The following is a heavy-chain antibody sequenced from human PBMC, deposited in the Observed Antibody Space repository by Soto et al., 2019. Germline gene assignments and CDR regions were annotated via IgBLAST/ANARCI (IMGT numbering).Heavy chain of an antibody. CDR1: GYTFSTHW. CDR3: ANSIDGGAMDV. V-gene: IGHV5-51*01. CDR2: IFPRDSDT. Sequence: PGESLKISCEASGYTFSTHWINWVRLVPGKGLEWMAIIFPRDSDTRYSPSLQGQGIISVNKSTNTAYLQWTSLTASDTAIYYYANSIDGGAMDVWGQGTTVTVS. J-gene: IGHJ6*02. D-gene: IGHD1-26*01.